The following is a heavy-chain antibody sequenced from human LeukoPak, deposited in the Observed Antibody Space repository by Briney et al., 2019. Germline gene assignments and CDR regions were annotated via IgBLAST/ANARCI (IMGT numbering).Heavy chain of an antibody. D-gene: IGHD6-13*01. J-gene: IGHJ5*02. V-gene: IGHV4-34*01. CDR1: GGSFSGYY. CDR3: ARGLGYSSSWSFNWIDP. Sequence: PETLSLTCAVYGGSFSGYYWSSIRQPQGKGLEWIGEINHSGSTNYNPSLKSRVTISVDTSKNQFSLKLSSVTAADTAVYYCARGLGYSSSWSFNWIDPWGPGTLVTVSS. CDR2: INHSGST.